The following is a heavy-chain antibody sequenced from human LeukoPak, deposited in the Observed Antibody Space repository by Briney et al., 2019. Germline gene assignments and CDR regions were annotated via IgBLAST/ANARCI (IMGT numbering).Heavy chain of an antibody. CDR1: GFTFDDYA. D-gene: IGHD6-13*01. CDR3: AKGPGHSSSWFDY. Sequence: PGRSLRLSCAASGFTFDDYAMHWVRQAPGKGLEWVSYISTSGTTLYYADSVKGRFTISRDNAKNSLYLQMNSLRTEDTAVYYCAKGPGHSSSWFDYWGQGTLVTVSS. V-gene: IGHV3-48*03. J-gene: IGHJ4*02. CDR2: ISTSGTTL.